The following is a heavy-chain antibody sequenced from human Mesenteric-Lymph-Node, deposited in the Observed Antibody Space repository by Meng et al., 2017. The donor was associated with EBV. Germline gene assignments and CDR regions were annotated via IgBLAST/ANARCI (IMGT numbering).Heavy chain of an antibody. Sequence: VQLVGSGGGRVKPGGSLVLSCVASGFTFSSYSMSWVRQAPGKGLEWVSFINRDTSNINYADSVKGRFTVSRDNAKNSLYLQMSSLGAEDTAVYYCARDNSGWSRDYWGQGTLVTVSS. CDR2: INRDTSNI. V-gene: IGHV3-21*01. CDR1: GFTFSSYS. D-gene: IGHD6-19*01. J-gene: IGHJ4*02. CDR3: ARDNSGWSRDY.